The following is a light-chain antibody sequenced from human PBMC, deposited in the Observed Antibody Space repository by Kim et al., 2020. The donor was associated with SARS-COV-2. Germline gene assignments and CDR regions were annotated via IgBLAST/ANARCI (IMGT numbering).Light chain of an antibody. Sequence: EIVLTQSPGTLSLSPRERATLSCRASQSVSSSYLSWYQQKPGQAPRLLIYGASSRTTGIPDKFSGSGSGTDFTLTISRLEPEDFEVYYCQKYGSSPEAFGQETKLEI. CDR1: QSVSSSY. CDR2: GAS. J-gene: IGKJ2*01. CDR3: QKYGSSPEA. V-gene: IGKV3-20*01.